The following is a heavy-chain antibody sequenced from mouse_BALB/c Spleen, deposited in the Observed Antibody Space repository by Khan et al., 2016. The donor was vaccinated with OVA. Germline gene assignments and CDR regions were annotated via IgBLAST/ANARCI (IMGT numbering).Heavy chain of an antibody. Sequence: VQLKESGPGLVKPSQSLSLTCTVTGYSITSGYGWNWIRQFPGNKLEWMGYISYSGSTIYNPSLKSRISITRDTSKNQFFLPLNSVTTEDTATYYCARTARIKYWGQGTTLTVSS. V-gene: IGHV3-2*02. CDR1: GYSITSGYG. J-gene: IGHJ2*01. CDR2: ISYSGST. D-gene: IGHD1-2*01. CDR3: ARTARIKY.